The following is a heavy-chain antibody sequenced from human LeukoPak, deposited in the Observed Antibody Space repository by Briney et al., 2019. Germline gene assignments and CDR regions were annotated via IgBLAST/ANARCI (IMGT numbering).Heavy chain of an antibody. J-gene: IGHJ4*02. CDR3: ARGGPFPSSSSSREYYLDY. CDR1: GYAFINYG. CDR2: RSIYNGNT. V-gene: IGHV1-18*01. D-gene: IGHD6-6*01. Sequence: ASVKVSCKASGYAFINYGISWVRQAPGQGLVWMGWRSIYNGNTDYKHKGRGTMTTDTDTKTAYMEVRSLRSDDTAVYYCARGGPFPSSSSSREYYLDYWGQGTLVTVSS.